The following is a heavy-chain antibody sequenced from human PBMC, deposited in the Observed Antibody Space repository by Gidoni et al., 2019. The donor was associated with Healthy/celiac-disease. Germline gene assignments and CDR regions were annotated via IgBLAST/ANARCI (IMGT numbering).Heavy chain of an antibody. CDR3: AKPQGGGQGKMTTVPGGYYGMDV. Sequence: EVQLVESGGGLVQPGGSLIPSCAASGFPFSSYARTWVPRAPGQGLEWVSAISGSGGSTYYADSVKGRFTISRDNSKNTLYLQMNSLRAEDTAVYYCAKPQGGGQGKMTTVPGGYYGMDVWGQGTTVTVSS. J-gene: IGHJ6*02. D-gene: IGHD4-17*01. CDR2: ISGSGGST. CDR1: GFPFSSYA. V-gene: IGHV3-23*04.